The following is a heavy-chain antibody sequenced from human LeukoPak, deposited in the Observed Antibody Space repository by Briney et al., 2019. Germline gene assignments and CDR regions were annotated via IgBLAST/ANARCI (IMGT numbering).Heavy chain of an antibody. J-gene: IGHJ4*02. CDR2: IYYSGST. CDR1: GGSISSYY. CDR3: ARDQRSSWYRD. D-gene: IGHD6-13*01. V-gene: IGHV4-59*01. Sequence: PSETLSLTCTVSGGSISSYYCGWIRQPPGKGLEWIGYIYYSGSTNYNPSLKSRVTISVDTSKNQFSLKLSSVTAADTAVYFCARDQRSSWYRDWGQGTLVTVSS.